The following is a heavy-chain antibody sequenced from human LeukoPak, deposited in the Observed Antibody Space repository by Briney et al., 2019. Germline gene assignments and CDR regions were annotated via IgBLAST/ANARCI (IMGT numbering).Heavy chain of an antibody. D-gene: IGHD3-3*01. CDR3: ARENYDFWTGYYTGGRWFDP. CDR2: LNWLGEDI. Sequence: GGSLRLSCAASGFTFDDYSMSWIRQAPGKEPEWVSRLNWLGEDIGYAESVKGRFTISRDNAKNSLFLQMDSLRVDDTAVYYCARENYDFWTGYYTGGRWFDPWGQGTLVTVSS. J-gene: IGHJ5*02. V-gene: IGHV3-20*04. CDR1: GFTFDDYS.